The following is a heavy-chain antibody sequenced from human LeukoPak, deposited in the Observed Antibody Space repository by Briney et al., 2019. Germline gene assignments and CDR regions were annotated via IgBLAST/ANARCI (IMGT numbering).Heavy chain of an antibody. J-gene: IGHJ5*02. CDR3: ARVRRELRNWFDP. D-gene: IGHD1-26*01. CDR2: INPNSGGT. Sequence: ASVKVSCKASGYTFTGYYMHWVRQAPGQGLEWMGRINPNSGGTNYAQKFQGRVTMTRDTSISTAYMELSRLRSDDTAVYYCARVRRELRNWFDPWGQGTLVTVSS. CDR1: GYTFTGYY. V-gene: IGHV1-2*06.